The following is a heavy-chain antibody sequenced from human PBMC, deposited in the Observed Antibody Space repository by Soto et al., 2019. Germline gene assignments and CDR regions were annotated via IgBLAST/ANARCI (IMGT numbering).Heavy chain of an antibody. CDR2: IYYSGST. V-gene: IGHV4-39*01. D-gene: IGHD5-12*01. CDR3: ASSGYASNGMDV. J-gene: IGHJ6*02. Sequence: QLQLQESGPGLVKPSETLSLTCTVSGGSISSSSYYWGWIRQPPGKGLEWIGSIYYSGSTYYNPSLTSRVTISVDTSKNQFSLKLSSVTAADTAVYYCASSGYASNGMDVWGQGTTVTVSS. CDR1: GGSISSSSYY.